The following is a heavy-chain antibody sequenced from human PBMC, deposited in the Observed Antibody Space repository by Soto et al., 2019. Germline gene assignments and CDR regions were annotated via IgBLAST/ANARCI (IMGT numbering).Heavy chain of an antibody. CDR2: IYHPGST. CDR1: GGSINSGGYS. J-gene: IGHJ5*02. D-gene: IGHD5-12*01. V-gene: IGHV4-30-2*01. CDR3: ARRRGVVMAGGNDWFDP. Sequence: SETLSLTCAVPGGSINSGGYSWSWIRHPPGKGLEWIGYIYHPGSTKYHPSLKGRAIISIDMSKNQFSLNLSSVTAADTAFYYCARRRGVVMAGGNDWFDPWGQGILVTVSS.